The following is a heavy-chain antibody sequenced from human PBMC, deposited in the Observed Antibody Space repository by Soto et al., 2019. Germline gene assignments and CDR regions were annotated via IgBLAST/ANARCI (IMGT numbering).Heavy chain of an antibody. CDR1: GFTFSSYG. J-gene: IGHJ4*02. Sequence: QVQLVESGGGVVQPGRSLRLSCAASGFTFSSYGMHWVRQAPGKGLEWVAVISDDGSNKYYADSVKGRFTISRDNSKNTLYLQMNSLRAEDTAVYYCAKVETIAVAGTNYWGQGTLVTVSS. V-gene: IGHV3-30*18. CDR3: AKVETIAVAGTNY. CDR2: ISDDGSNK. D-gene: IGHD6-19*01.